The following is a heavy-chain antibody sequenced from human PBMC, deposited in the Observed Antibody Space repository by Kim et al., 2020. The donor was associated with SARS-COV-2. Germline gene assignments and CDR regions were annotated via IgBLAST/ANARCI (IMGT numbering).Heavy chain of an antibody. V-gene: IGHV4-34*01. D-gene: IGHD6-13*01. J-gene: IGHJ4*02. CDR3: ARGPPKDSSSWYND. Sequence: NPSLKSRVTISVDTSKNQFSLKLSSVTAADTAVYYCARGPPKDSSSWYNDWGQGTLVTVSS.